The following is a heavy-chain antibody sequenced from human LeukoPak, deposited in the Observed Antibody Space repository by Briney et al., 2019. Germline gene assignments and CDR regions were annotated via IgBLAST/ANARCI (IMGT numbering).Heavy chain of an antibody. CDR2: IIPIFGTA. Sequence: SVTVSCTASGGTFSSYAISWVRQAPGQGLEWMGGIIPIFGTANYAQKFQGRVTITADESTSTAYMELSSLRSEDTAVYYCATTAMVTYYYGMDVWGQGTTVTVSS. CDR1: GGTFSSYA. CDR3: ATTAMVTYYYGMDV. J-gene: IGHJ6*02. D-gene: IGHD5-18*01. V-gene: IGHV1-69*13.